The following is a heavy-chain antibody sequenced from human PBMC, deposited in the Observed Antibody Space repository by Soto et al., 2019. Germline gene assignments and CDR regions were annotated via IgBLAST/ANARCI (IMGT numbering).Heavy chain of an antibody. CDR3: ARGVRDSSSGYYYYYGMDV. J-gene: IGHJ6*02. V-gene: IGHV3-21*01. CDR1: GFTFSSYS. Sequence: ESGGGLVKPGGSLRLSCAASGFTFSSYSMNWVRQAPGKGLEWVSSISSSSSYIYYADSVKGRFTISRDNAKNSLYLQMSSLRAEDTAVYYCARGVRDSSSGYYYYYGMDVWGQGTTVTVSS. D-gene: IGHD6-6*01. CDR2: ISSSSSYI.